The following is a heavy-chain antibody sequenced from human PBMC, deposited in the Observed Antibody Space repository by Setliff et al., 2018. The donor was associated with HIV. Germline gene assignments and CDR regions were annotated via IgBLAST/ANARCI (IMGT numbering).Heavy chain of an antibody. J-gene: IGHJ6*03. D-gene: IGHD3-22*01. Sequence: SETLSLTCTVSGGSIISSDFYWRWIRQHPGKALEWIGDIHHSGSTFYNPSLKSRVTISVDTSKNQFSLKLTSVTAADTAVYYCARVRIGHYLQSVDYSYMDVWGKGTTVTVSS. CDR2: IHHSGST. CDR3: ARVRIGHYLQSVDYSYMDV. V-gene: IGHV4-31*03. CDR1: GGSIISSDFY.